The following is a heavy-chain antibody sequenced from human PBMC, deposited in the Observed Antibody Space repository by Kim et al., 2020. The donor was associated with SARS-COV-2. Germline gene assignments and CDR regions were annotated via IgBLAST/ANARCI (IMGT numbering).Heavy chain of an antibody. CDR2: IWYDGSNK. V-gene: IGHV3-33*01. CDR1: GFTFSSYG. Sequence: GGSLRLSCAASGFTFSSYGMHWVRQAPGKGLEWVAVIWYDGSNKYYADSVKGRFTISRDNSKNTLYLQMNSLRAEDTAVYYCARDSRLAAAGTYYYYYGMDVSGQETTVTVSS. J-gene: IGHJ6*02. D-gene: IGHD6-13*01. CDR3: ARDSRLAAAGTYYYYYGMDV.